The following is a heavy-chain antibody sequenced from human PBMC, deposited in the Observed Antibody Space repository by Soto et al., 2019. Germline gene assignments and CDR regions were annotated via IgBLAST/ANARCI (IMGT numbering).Heavy chain of an antibody. D-gene: IGHD1-1*01. CDR1: GYAFTTYG. CDR3: ARGRYGDY. V-gene: IGHV1-18*01. Sequence: QVHLVQSGAEVKKPGASVKVSCKGSGYAFTTYGITWVRQAPGQGLEWMGWISAHNGNTNYAQKRQGRVTVTRDASTSKAYMELRRLRSDATAVYYCARGRYGDYWGQGALVTVSS. J-gene: IGHJ4*02. CDR2: ISAHNGNT.